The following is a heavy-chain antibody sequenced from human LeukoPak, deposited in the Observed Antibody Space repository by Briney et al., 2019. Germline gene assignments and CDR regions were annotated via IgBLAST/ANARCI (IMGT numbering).Heavy chain of an antibody. V-gene: IGHV3-23*01. J-gene: IGHJ3*02. CDR1: GFTFSSYA. D-gene: IGHD3-22*01. CDR3: AKEYHDSSGAFDI. CDR2: ISGGGGST. Sequence: GGSLRLSCAASGFTFSSYAMSWVRQAPGKGLEWVSAISGGGGSTHYADSVKGRFTISRDNSKNTLYLQMNSLRAEDTAVYYCAKEYHDSSGAFDIWGQGTMVTVSS.